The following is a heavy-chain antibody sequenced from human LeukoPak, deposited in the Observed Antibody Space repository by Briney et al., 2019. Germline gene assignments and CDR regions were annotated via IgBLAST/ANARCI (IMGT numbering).Heavy chain of an antibody. J-gene: IGHJ5*02. Sequence: SETLSLTCTVPGGSISSYYWSWIRQPPGKGLEWIGYIYYSGSTNYNPSLKSRVTISVDTSKNQFSLKLSSVTAADTAVYYCARDHRAANWFDPWGQGTLVTVSS. D-gene: IGHD6-13*01. CDR2: IYYSGST. CDR1: GGSISSYY. CDR3: ARDHRAANWFDP. V-gene: IGHV4-59*01.